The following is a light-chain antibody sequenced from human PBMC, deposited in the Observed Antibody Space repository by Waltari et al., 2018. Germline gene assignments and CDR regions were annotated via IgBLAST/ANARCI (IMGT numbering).Light chain of an antibody. CDR1: QTIYNKY. Sequence: EIVLTQSPGTLSLSPGERATLSCRASQTIYNKYLARYQQKSGQAPRLLIYGASSRATGIPDRFSGSGSGTDFTLTISRLEPEDFAVYFCQQFGTSPPTGFGPGTRLDVK. CDR2: GAS. J-gene: IGKJ3*01. CDR3: QQFGTSPPTG. V-gene: IGKV3-20*01.